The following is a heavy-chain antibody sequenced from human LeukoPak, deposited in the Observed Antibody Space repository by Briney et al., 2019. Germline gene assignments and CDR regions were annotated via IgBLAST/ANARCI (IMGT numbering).Heavy chain of an antibody. CDR2: ISGTGYNT. J-gene: IGHJ4*02. CDR1: GFTFRNCA. D-gene: IGHD3-10*01. Sequence: GGSLRLSCAASGFTFRNCAMSWVRQAPGKGLEWVSGISGTGYNTYYADSVKGRFTISRGNSKNTLYLQMNSLGAEDTAVYYCAKHVSGSLFYFDYWGQGTLVTVSS. V-gene: IGHV3-23*01. CDR3: AKHVSGSLFYFDY.